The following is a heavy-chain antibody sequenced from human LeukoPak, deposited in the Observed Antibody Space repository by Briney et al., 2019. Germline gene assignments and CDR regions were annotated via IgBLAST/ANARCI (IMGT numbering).Heavy chain of an antibody. CDR2: IYYSGST. CDR1: GGSISSGDYY. D-gene: IGHD3-22*01. CDR3: ARVTYYYDSSGLYYFDY. J-gene: IGHJ4*02. V-gene: IGHV4-30-4*01. Sequence: SETLSLTCTVSGGSISSGDYYWSWIRQPPGKGLEWIGYIYYSGSTYYNPSLKSRVTIPVDTSKNQFSLKLSSVTAADTAVYYCARVTYYYDSSGLYYFDYWGQGTLVTVSS.